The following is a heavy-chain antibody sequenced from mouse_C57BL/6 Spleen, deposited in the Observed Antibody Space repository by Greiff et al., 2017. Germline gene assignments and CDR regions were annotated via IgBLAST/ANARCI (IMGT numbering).Heavy chain of an antibody. V-gene: IGHV1-69*01. J-gene: IGHJ4*01. CDR2: IDPSDSYT. CDR1: GYTFTSYW. CDR3: ARHGLYAMDY. Sequence: QVQLKQPGAELVMPGASVKLSCKASGYTFTSYWMHWVKQRPGQGLEWIGEIDPSDSYTNYNQKFKGKSTLTVDKSSSTAYMQLSSLTSEDSAVYYCARHGLYAMDYWGQGTSVTVSS.